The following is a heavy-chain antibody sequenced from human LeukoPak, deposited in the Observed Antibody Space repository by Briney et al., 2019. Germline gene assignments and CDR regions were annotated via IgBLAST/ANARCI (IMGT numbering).Heavy chain of an antibody. D-gene: IGHD2-21*01. CDR1: GFTFTSFG. CDR3: AKDFISIKALIPWDY. J-gene: IGHJ4*02. Sequence: GGSLRLSCAASGFTFTSFGMQWVRQTPGKGLEWVAFIRNDGDVIYYADSVKRRFTISRDNSKSTVSLQLNSLRVEDTGVYYCAKDFISIKALIPWDYWGQGPLVTVST. CDR2: IRNDGDVI. V-gene: IGHV3-30*02.